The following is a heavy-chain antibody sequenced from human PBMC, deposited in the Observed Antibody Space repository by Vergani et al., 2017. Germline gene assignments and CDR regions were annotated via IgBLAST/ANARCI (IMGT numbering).Heavy chain of an antibody. J-gene: IGHJ6*02. CDR1: GFTFSSYS. D-gene: IGHD6-13*01. V-gene: IGHV3-21*01. CDR2: ISSSSSYI. CDR3: TTDLGSSWYYYYYGMDV. Sequence: EVQLVESGGGLVKPGGSLRLSCAASGFTFSSYSMNWVRQAPGKGLEWVSSISSSSSYIYYADSVKGRFTISRDNAKNSLYLQMNSPRAEDTAVYYCTTDLGSSWYYYYYGMDVWGQGP.